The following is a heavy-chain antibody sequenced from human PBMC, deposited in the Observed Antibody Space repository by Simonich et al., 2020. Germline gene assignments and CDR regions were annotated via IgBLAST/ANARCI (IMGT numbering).Heavy chain of an antibody. V-gene: IGHV1-2*02. D-gene: IGHD6-6*01. CDR1: GYNVTGYY. CDR3: ARDRAARYYYYYYMDV. J-gene: IGHJ6*03. Sequence: QVQLVQSGAEVKKPGASVKVSCKASGYNVTGYYMHWVRQAPGQGLVWRGGINPHRGGTNYAQKFQGRVTMTRDTSISTAYRERSRLRSDDAAVYYCARDRAARYYYYYYMDVWGKGTTVTVSS. CDR2: INPHRGGT.